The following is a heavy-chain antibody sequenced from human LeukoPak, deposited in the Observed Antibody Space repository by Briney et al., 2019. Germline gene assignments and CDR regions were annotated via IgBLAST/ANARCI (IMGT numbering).Heavy chain of an antibody. J-gene: IGHJ6*02. CDR1: GFTFSSYA. V-gene: IGHV3-30*18. Sequence: PGGSLRLSCAASGFTFSSYAMSWVRQAPGKGLEWVAVISYDGSNKYYADSVKGRFTISRDNSKNTLYLQMNSLRAEDTAVYYCAKGTIAAAGTSYYYYYGMDVWGQGTTVTVSS. D-gene: IGHD6-13*01. CDR2: ISYDGSNK. CDR3: AKGTIAAAGTSYYYYYGMDV.